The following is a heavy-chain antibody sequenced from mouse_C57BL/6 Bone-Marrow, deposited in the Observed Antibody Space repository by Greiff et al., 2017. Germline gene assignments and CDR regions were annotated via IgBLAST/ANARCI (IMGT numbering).Heavy chain of an antibody. CDR1: GYTFTSYW. J-gene: IGHJ1*03. CDR3: ARRDYYGNWYFDV. Sequence: VQLQQPGAGLVMPGASVKLSCKASGYTFTSYWMHWVKQRPGQGLEWIGELDPSDSYPNYNQKFKGKSTLTVDKSSSTAYMQLSSLTSEDSAVYDSARRDYYGNWYFDVWGTGTTVTVYS. V-gene: IGHV1-69*01. CDR2: LDPSDSYP. D-gene: IGHD2-1*01.